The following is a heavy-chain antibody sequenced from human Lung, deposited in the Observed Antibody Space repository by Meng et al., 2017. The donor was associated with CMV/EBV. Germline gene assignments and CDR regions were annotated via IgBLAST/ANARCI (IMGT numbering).Heavy chain of an antibody. CDR2: IHHSGSA. CDR3: ASFDHIPRRNYFDY. J-gene: IGHJ4*02. V-gene: IGHV4-30-4*01. CDR1: GGSMSSGNYY. Sequence: QVRLQGSGPGLVEPSQTRSLTCPVSGGSMSSGNYYWSWIRQPSGKGLEWIGYIHHSGSAYYNPSLKSRVSISVDTSKNQFSLNLNSMTAADTAVYYCASFDHIPRRNYFDYWGQGTLVTVSS. D-gene: IGHD2-21*01.